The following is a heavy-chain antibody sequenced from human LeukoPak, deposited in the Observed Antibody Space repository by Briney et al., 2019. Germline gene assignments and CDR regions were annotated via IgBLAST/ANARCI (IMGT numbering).Heavy chain of an antibody. D-gene: IGHD3-22*01. J-gene: IGHJ2*01. V-gene: IGHV4-59*01. CDR3: VRARHCYDSSGYPYWYFDI. CDR2: IYYSGST. CDR1: GGSISSYY. Sequence: SETLSLTCTVSGGSISSYYWSWLRQPPGQGLVWIGYIYYSGSTNYNPSLKSRVTLSVDTSTNQFSLKLSSVTAADTAVYYCVRARHCYDSSGYPYWYFDISGPDTLVTYSS.